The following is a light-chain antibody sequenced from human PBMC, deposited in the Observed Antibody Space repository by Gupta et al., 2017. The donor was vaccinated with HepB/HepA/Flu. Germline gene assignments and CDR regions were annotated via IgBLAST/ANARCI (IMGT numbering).Light chain of an antibody. CDR1: DSNIGSNS. CDR2: RTS. Sequence: QSILTQPPSASGTPGQRVTISCSGGDSNIGSNSVNWYQQFPGKAPKLLIFRTSERPSGVPDRFSASKSGTSASLVISGLQSEDEADYFCAAWDDTLNGLFGGGTKLTVL. CDR3: AAWDDTLNGL. V-gene: IGLV1-44*01. J-gene: IGLJ2*01.